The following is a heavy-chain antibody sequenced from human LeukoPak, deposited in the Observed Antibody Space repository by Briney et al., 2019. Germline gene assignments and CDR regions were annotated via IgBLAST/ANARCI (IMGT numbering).Heavy chain of an antibody. Sequence: GGSLGLSCAASGITFSSYAMSWVRQAPGKGLEWVSTISGSGGSTYYADSVKGRFTISRDNSKNTLYLQMNSLRAEDTAVYYCAKGGDTPMVTWFDPWGQGTLVTVSS. J-gene: IGHJ5*02. CDR2: ISGSGGST. V-gene: IGHV3-23*01. CDR1: GITFSSYA. CDR3: AKGGDTPMVTWFDP. D-gene: IGHD5-18*01.